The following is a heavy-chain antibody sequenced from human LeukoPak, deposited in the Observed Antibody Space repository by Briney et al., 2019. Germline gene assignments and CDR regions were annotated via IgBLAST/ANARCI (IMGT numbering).Heavy chain of an antibody. CDR1: GFTFSSYG. CDR3: AKVSWSDSNNHRVGWFDP. CDR2: ISGSGGST. J-gene: IGHJ5*02. V-gene: IGHV3-23*01. D-gene: IGHD5-24*01. Sequence: GGTLRLSCAASGFTFSSYGMSWVRQAPGKGLEWVSIISGSGGSTHYADSVKGRFTISRDNSKNTLYLQMNSLRAEDTAVYYCAKVSWSDSNNHRVGWFDPWGQGTLVTVSS.